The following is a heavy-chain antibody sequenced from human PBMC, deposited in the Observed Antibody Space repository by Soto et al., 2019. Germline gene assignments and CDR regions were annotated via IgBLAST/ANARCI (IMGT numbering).Heavy chain of an antibody. V-gene: IGHV3-30-3*01. J-gene: IGHJ6*02. CDR2: ISYDGSNK. CDR1: GFTFSSYA. Sequence: PGGSVRLSXAASGFTFSSYAMHWVRQAPGKGLEGVAVISYDGSNKYYADSVKGRFTISRDNSKNTLYLQMNSLRAEDTAVYYCARRGVLRGILHYYYYGMDVWGQGTTVTVSS. D-gene: IGHD3-9*01. CDR3: ARRGVLRGILHYYYYGMDV.